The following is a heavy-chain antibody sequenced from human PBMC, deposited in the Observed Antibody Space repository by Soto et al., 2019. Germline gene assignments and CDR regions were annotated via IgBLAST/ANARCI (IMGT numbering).Heavy chain of an antibody. CDR2: ISSSSATI. V-gene: IGHV3-48*01. J-gene: IGHJ5*02. CDR3: ARESELYNWFDP. Sequence: EVQLVESGGGLVQPGGSLRLSCAASGFTFSSYSMNWVRQAPGKGLEWVSYISSSSATIYYADSVKGRFTISRDNAKNSLYLQMNSLRAEVTAVYYCARESELYNWFDPWGQGTLVTVSS. CDR1: GFTFSSYS. D-gene: IGHD1-26*01.